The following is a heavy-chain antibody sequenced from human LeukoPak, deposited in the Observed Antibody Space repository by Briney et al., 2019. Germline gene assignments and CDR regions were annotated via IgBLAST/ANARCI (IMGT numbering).Heavy chain of an antibody. J-gene: IGHJ3*02. CDR3: ARETRYFDWLHHAFDI. Sequence: SQTLSLTCTVSGGSISSGSYYWSWIRQPAGKGLEWIGRIYTSGSTNYNPSLKSRVTISVDTSKNQFSLKLSSVTAADTAVYYCARETRYFDWLHHAFDIWGQGTMVTVSS. CDR1: GGSISSGSYY. D-gene: IGHD3-9*01. CDR2: IYTSGST. V-gene: IGHV4-61*02.